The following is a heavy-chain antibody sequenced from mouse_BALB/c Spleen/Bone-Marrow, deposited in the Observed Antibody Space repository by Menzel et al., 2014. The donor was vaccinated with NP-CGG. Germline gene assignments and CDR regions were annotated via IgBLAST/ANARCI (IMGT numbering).Heavy chain of an antibody. CDR1: GYASSSYW. Sequence: VQLQQSGAELVRPGSSVKISCKASGYASSSYWVNWVRQRPGQGLGWIGQIYPGDGDTNYNGKFKDKATLTADKSSSTAYMQLSSLTSEASAVYFCAKSSYGSFDYWGQGTTLTVSS. CDR3: AKSSYGSFDY. CDR2: IYPGDGDT. V-gene: IGHV1-80*01. D-gene: IGHD1-1*01. J-gene: IGHJ2*01.